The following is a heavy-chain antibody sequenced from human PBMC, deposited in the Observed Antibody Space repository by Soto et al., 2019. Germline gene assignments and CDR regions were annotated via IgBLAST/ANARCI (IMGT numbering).Heavy chain of an antibody. J-gene: IGHJ5*02. CDR3: AHSRIAVAGGNWFDP. Sequence: QITLKESGPTLVKPTQTLTLTCTFSGFSLSTSGVGVGWIRQPPGKALEWLALIYWDDDKRYGPSLKSRLTITKDTSKNQVVLTMTNMDPVDTATYYCAHSRIAVAGGNWFDPWGQGTLVTVSS. V-gene: IGHV2-5*05. CDR2: IYWDDDK. D-gene: IGHD6-19*01. CDR1: GFSLSTSGVG.